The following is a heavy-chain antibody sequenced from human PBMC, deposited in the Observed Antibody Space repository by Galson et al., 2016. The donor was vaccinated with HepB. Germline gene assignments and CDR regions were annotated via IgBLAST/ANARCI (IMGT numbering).Heavy chain of an antibody. V-gene: IGHV3-23*01. D-gene: IGHD3-22*01. Sequence: SLRLSCAVSGFTFTTYAMSWVRQAPGKGLEWVSSISGSGDNTYYADSVKGRFTISRDNSKDTLYLQMDSLRAEDTAVYYSYYEGYWGQGTLVTVSS. CDR2: ISGSGDNT. J-gene: IGHJ4*02. CDR3: YYEGY. CDR1: GFTFTTYA.